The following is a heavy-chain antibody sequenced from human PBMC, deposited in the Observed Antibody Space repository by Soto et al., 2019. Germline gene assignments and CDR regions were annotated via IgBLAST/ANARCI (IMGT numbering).Heavy chain of an antibody. CDR2: IFYSGDT. CDR1: VGSISSYH. V-gene: IGHV4-59*01. D-gene: IGHD6-19*01. CDR3: ARLSNYGNGWSTFDY. Sequence: TSETLSLTCTASVGSISSYHWIWIRQPPGKGLEWIGYIFYSGDTNSSASLKSRVTTSVDTPKNQFSLKLSSVTTADTAVYYCARLSNYGNGWSTFDYWGRGTLVTVSS. J-gene: IGHJ4*02.